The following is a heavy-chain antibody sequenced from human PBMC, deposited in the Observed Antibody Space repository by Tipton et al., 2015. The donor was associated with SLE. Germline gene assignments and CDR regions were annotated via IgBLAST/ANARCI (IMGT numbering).Heavy chain of an antibody. CDR3: ARDQGNWNDANYYYGMDV. J-gene: IGHJ6*02. CDR1: GFTFDDYG. D-gene: IGHD1-20*01. V-gene: IGHV3-20*04. Sequence: QLVQSGGGVVRPGGSLRLSCAASGFTFDDYGMSWVRQAPGKGLEWVSGINWNGGSTGYADSVKGRFTISRDNAKNSLYLQMNSLRAEDTAVYYCARDQGNWNDANYYYGMDVWGQGTTVTVSS. CDR2: INWNGGST.